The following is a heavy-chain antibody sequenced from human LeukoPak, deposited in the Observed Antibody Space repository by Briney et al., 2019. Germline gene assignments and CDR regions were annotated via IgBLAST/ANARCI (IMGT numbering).Heavy chain of an antibody. Sequence: GRSLRLSCAASGFTFSSYGMHWVRQAPGKGLEWVAVIWYDGSNKYYADSVKGRFTISRDNSKNTLYLQMNSLRAEDTAVYYCAREDSGSYFLDYWGQGTLVTVSS. CDR1: GFTFSSYG. D-gene: IGHD1-26*01. V-gene: IGHV3-33*01. J-gene: IGHJ4*02. CDR3: AREDSGSYFLDY. CDR2: IWYDGSNK.